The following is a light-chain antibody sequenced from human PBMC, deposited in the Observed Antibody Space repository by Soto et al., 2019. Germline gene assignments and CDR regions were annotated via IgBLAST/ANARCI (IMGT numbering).Light chain of an antibody. CDR2: GAS. V-gene: IGKV3-20*01. CDR1: QSVRSTY. CDR3: QHYGSSLT. J-gene: IGKJ4*01. Sequence: EIVLTQSPGTLSLSPGERVTLSCRASQSVRSTYLAWYQQKPGQAPRLLIYGASSRATGIPDRFSGSGSGTGFTLTISRLEPEDFAVYYCQHYGSSLTFGGGTTVEI.